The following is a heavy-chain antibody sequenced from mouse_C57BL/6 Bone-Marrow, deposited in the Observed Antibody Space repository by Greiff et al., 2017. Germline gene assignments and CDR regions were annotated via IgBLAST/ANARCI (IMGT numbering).Heavy chain of an antibody. Sequence: QVTLKESGPGILQSSQTLSLTCSFSGFSLSPSGMGVSWIRQPSGKGLEWLAHMYWDDDKRYNTSLKSPLTISKDTSITQVFLKITSVATADTATYYCARRLVVTPYSYAMDYWGQGTSVTVSS. CDR3: ARRLVVTPYSYAMDY. V-gene: IGHV8-12*01. CDR2: MYWDDDK. CDR1: GFSLSPSGMG. D-gene: IGHD1-1*02. J-gene: IGHJ4*01.